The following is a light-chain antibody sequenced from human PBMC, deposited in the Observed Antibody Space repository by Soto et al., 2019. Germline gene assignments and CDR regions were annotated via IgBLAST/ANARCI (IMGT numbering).Light chain of an antibody. J-gene: IGKJ1*01. V-gene: IGKV1-5*03. CDR2: KAS. CDR3: QQYNSYSWT. Sequence: DIQMTQSPSTLSASVGDRVPITCGASQSISSWLAWYQQKPGKAPKLLIYKASSLESGVPSRFSGSGAGTEFTLTISSLQPDDFATYYCQQYNSYSWTFGQGTKVDIK. CDR1: QSISSW.